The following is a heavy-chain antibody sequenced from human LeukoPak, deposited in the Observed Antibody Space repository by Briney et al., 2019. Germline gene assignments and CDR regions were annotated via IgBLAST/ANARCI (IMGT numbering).Heavy chain of an antibody. J-gene: IGHJ4*02. CDR3: ASPTYDYGDPLDY. D-gene: IGHD4-17*01. V-gene: IGHV1-69*05. Sequence: SVKVSCKASGGTFTSYAISWVRQAPGQGLEWMGGIIPIFGTANYAQKFQGRVTITTDESTSTAYMELSSLRSEDTAVYYCASPTYDYGDPLDYWGQGTLVTVSS. CDR1: GGTFTSYA. CDR2: IIPIFGTA.